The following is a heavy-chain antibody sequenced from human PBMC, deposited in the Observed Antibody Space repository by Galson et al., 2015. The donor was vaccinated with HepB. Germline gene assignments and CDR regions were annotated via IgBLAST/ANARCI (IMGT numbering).Heavy chain of an antibody. CDR2: IYYSGST. J-gene: IGHJ4*02. CDR3: ARDIRSVQLDRYYFDY. V-gene: IGHV4-30-4*01. D-gene: IGHD1-1*01. CDR1: GGSISSGGYY. Sequence: TLSLTCAVSGGSISSGGYYWSWIRQPPGKGLEWIGYIYYSGSTYYNPSLKSRVTISVDTSKNQFSLKLSSVTAADTAVYYCARDIRSVQLDRYYFDYWGQGTLVTVSS.